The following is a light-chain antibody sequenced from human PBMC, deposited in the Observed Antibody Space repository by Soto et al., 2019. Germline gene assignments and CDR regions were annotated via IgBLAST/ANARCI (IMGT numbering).Light chain of an antibody. CDR2: DAS. CDR1: QDISNY. Sequence: DIQMTQSPSSLSASVGDRVTITCQASQDISNYLNWYQQKPGKAPKLLIYDASNLETGVPSRFSGSGSGTDFTFTISRLEPEDFAVYYCQQYGSSLTFGGGTKVEIK. CDR3: QQYGSSLT. J-gene: IGKJ4*01. V-gene: IGKV1-33*01.